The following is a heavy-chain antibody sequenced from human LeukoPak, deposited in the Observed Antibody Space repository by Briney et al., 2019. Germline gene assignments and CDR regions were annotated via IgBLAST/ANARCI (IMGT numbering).Heavy chain of an antibody. CDR2: ISSSSSTT. CDR1: GFTFTSYP. CDR3: ARDWWIFDS. Sequence: GGSLRLSCAASGFTFTSYPMNWVRQAPGKGLEWISYISSSSSTTFYADSVKGRFTISRDNAHNSLYLQMNSLRDEDTAVYYCARDWWIFDSWGQGTLVTVSS. J-gene: IGHJ4*02. V-gene: IGHV3-48*02. D-gene: IGHD5-12*01.